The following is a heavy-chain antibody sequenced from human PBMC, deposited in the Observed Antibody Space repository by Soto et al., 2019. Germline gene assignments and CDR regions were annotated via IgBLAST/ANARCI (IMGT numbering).Heavy chain of an antibody. D-gene: IGHD4-17*01. V-gene: IGHV1-3*01. CDR2: INAGNGNT. CDR1: GYTFTSYA. CDR3: AIFYGDYVRVDYYYYMDV. Sequence: ASVKVSCKASGYTFTSYAMHWVRQAPGQRLEWIGWINAGNGNTKYSQKFQGRVTITRDTSASTAYMELSSLRSEDTAVYYCAIFYGDYVRVDYYYYMDVWGKGTTVTVSS. J-gene: IGHJ6*03.